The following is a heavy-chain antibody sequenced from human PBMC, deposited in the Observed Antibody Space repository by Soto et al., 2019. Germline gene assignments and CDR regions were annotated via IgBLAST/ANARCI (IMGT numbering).Heavy chain of an antibody. D-gene: IGHD5-12*01. CDR2: ISSSSSYI. J-gene: IGHJ6*03. CDR1: GFTFSSYS. V-gene: IGHV3-21*01. Sequence: EVQLVESGGGLVKPGGSLRLSCAASGFTFSSYSMNWVRQAPGKGLEWVSSISSSSSYIYYADSVKGRFTISRDNAKNSLYLQMNSLRAEDTAVYYCARDPGSGYDWGDYYYYYMDVWGKGTTVTVSS. CDR3: ARDPGSGYDWGDYYYYYMDV.